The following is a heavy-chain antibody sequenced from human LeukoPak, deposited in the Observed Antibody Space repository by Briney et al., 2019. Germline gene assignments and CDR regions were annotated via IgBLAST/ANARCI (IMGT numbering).Heavy chain of an antibody. Sequence: SETLSLTCAVYGGAFSGYYWSWIRQPPGKGLGWIGEINHSGSTNYHPSLKSRVTISVDTSKNQFSLKLSSVTAAHTAVYYCARYGSSGWQKRSFDYWSQGTLVTVSS. CDR2: INHSGST. D-gene: IGHD6-19*01. CDR1: GGAFSGYY. CDR3: ARYGSSGWQKRSFDY. V-gene: IGHV4-34*01. J-gene: IGHJ4*02.